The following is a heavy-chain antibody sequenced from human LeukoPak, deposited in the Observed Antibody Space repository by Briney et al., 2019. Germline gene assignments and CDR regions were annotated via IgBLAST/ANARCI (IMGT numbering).Heavy chain of an antibody. CDR1: GGTFSSYA. Sequence: SVKVSCKASGGTFSSYAISWVRQAPGQGLEWMGGIIPIFGTANYAQKFQGRVTITADRSTSTAYMELSSLRSEDTAVYYCALYYYGSGSPPRHYYYYYGMDVWGKGTTVTVSS. D-gene: IGHD3-10*01. CDR3: ALYYYGSGSPPRHYYYYYGMDV. V-gene: IGHV1-69*06. CDR2: IIPIFGTA. J-gene: IGHJ6*04.